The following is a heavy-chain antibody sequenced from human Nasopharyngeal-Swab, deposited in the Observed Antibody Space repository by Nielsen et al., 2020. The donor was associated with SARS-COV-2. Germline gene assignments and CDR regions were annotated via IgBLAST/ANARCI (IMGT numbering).Heavy chain of an antibody. Sequence: VRQATGKGLEYISGITSNGGSTYSANSVKGRFTISRDNSKNTLYLQMGSLRSEDMAVYYCARDDVGGAFDIWGQGTMVTVSS. CDR2: ITSNGGST. V-gene: IGHV3-64*01. D-gene: IGHD3-16*01. CDR3: ARDDVGGAFDI. J-gene: IGHJ3*02.